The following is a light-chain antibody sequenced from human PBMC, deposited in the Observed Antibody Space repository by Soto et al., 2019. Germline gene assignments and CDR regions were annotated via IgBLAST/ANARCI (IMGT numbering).Light chain of an antibody. CDR2: AAS. CDR3: QQLHDYPIT. CDR1: QGIDSS. V-gene: IGKV1-9*01. J-gene: IGKJ5*01. Sequence: ILLTQSPSSLSASVGDRVTITCRSSQGIDSSFAWYQQKPGKAPKLLIYAASSLQSGVPSRFSGSGSGTDFTLTISSLQPEDFATYYCQQLHDYPITFGQGTRLEIK.